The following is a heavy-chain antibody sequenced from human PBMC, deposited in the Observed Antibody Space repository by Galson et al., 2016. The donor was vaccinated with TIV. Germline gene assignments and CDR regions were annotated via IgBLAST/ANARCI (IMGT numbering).Heavy chain of an antibody. CDR2: IYADGEE. Sequence: SLRLSCAASGLSVTENSMTWVRQAPGQGLEWVALIYADGEERYTDSVQGRFTISRDSSKNVVYLQMTSMRGDDTAVYFWTRDRRHCGNECYLRYYFGMDVWGQGTAVTVSS. CDR3: TRDRRHCGNECYLRYYFGMDV. J-gene: IGHJ6*02. V-gene: IGHV3-66*02. D-gene: IGHD1-1*01. CDR1: GLSVTENS.